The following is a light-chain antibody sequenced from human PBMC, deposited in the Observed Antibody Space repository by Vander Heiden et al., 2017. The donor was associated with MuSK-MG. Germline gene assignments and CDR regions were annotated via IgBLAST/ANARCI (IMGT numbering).Light chain of an antibody. Sequence: QSVLTQPPSVSGAPGQRVTISCTGTSSNLGAGFDVHWYQQLPGTPPKLLIFENTNRPSGVPDRFSASTSDTSASLAITGLQAEDEADYYCQSYDSSLTACVFGTGTRVVVL. V-gene: IGLV1-40*01. J-gene: IGLJ1*01. CDR3: QSYDSSLTACV. CDR1: SSNLGAGFD. CDR2: ENT.